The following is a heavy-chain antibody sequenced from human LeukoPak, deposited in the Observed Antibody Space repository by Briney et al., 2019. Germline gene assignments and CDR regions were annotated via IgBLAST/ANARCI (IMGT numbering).Heavy chain of an antibody. CDR1: GFTFSSYS. CDR2: ISSSSSYI. J-gene: IGHJ4*02. V-gene: IGHV3-21*04. CDR3: ARPGPTFGGVITYFDY. Sequence: GGSLRLSCAASGFTFSSYSMNWVRQAPGKGLEWASSISSSSSYIYYADSVKGRFTISRDNAKNSLYLQMNSLRAEDTALYYCARPGPTFGGVITYFDYWGQGTLVTVSS. D-gene: IGHD3-16*02.